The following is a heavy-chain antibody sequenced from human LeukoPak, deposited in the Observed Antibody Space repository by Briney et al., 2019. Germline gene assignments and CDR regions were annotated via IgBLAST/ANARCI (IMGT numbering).Heavy chain of an antibody. CDR1: GFAFRNHA. J-gene: IGHJ1*01. CDR2: MWYDGSNK. V-gene: IGHV3-33*08. Sequence: GGSLRLSCVASGFAFRNHAMNWVRQAPGKGLEWVAVMWYDGSNKYYADSVKGRFTISRDNSKNTLYLQMNSLRAEDTAVYYCARAKYGQQWLVQHWGQGTLVTVSS. D-gene: IGHD6-19*01. CDR3: ARAKYGQQWLVQH.